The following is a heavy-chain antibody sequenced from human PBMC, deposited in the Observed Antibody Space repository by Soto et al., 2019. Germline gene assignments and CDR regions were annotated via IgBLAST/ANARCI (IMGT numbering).Heavy chain of an antibody. D-gene: IGHD2-21*02. Sequence: PGGSLRLSCEVSGFTLSVYSMTWVRQAPGKGLEWVAKIPQEGSDGHYVDSVKGRFTISRDNAKNSVYLQMDSLRAEDTAVYYCAXDQLTLPAHDFFYGSDVWGQGAKVTVSS. J-gene: IGHJ6*02. CDR3: AXDQLTLPAHDFFYGSDV. CDR1: GFTLSVYS. CDR2: IPQEGSDG. V-gene: IGHV3-7*03.